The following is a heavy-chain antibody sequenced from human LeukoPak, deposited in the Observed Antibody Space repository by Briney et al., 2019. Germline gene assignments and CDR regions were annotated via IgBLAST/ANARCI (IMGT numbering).Heavy chain of an antibody. Sequence: GGSLRLSCAASGFTFSSYWMSWVRQAPGKGLEWVANVRRDGSDKYYVDSVKGRFTISRDNAKNSLYLQMNSLRAEDTAVYYCAELGITMIGGVWGKGTTVTISS. V-gene: IGHV3-7*01. CDR1: GFTFSSYW. CDR2: VRRDGSDK. CDR3: AELGITMIGGV. D-gene: IGHD3-10*02. J-gene: IGHJ6*04.